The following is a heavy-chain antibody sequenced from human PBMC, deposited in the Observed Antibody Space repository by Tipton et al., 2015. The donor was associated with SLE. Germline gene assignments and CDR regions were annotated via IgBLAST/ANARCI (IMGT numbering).Heavy chain of an antibody. CDR3: AKDRSSSSWYYYYGMDV. CDR2: ISWNSNSI. V-gene: IGHV3-9*01. Sequence: SLRLSCAVSGGSISSVGYYWSWIRQHPGKGLEWVGGISWNSNSIGYADSVKGRFTISRDNAKNSLYLQMNSLRAEDTAFYYCAKDRSSSSWYYYYGMDVWGQGATVTVSS. J-gene: IGHJ6*02. CDR1: GGSISSVGYY. D-gene: IGHD6-13*01.